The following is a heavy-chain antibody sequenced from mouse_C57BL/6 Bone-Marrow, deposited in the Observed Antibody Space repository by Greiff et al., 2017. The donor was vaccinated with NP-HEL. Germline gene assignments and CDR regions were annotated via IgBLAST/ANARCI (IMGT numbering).Heavy chain of an antibody. Sequence: QQSCKASGYTFTSYWMHWVKQRPGQGLEWIGEIDPSDSYTNYNQKFKGKSTLTVDKSSSTAYMQLSSLTSEDSAVYYCARGPTPFAYWGQGTLVTVSA. CDR1: GYTFTSYW. J-gene: IGHJ3*01. CDR3: ARGPTPFAY. V-gene: IGHV1-69*01. D-gene: IGHD6-1*01. CDR2: IDPSDSYT.